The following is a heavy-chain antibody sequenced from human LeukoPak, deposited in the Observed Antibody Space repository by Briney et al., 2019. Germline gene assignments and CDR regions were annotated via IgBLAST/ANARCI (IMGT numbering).Heavy chain of an antibody. J-gene: IGHJ4*02. V-gene: IGHV4-30-2*01. CDR2: IYHSGST. D-gene: IGHD1-26*01. Sequence: SQTLSLTCTVSGGSISSGGYYWSWIRQPPGKGLEWIGYIYHSGSTYYNPSLKSRVTISVDRSKNQFSLKLSSVTAADTAVYYCATSKWEPRFDYWGQGTLVTVSS. CDR3: ATSKWEPRFDY. CDR1: GGSISSGGYY.